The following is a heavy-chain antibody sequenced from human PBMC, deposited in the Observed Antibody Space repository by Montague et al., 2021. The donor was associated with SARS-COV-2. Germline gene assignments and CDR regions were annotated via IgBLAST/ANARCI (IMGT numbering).Heavy chain of an antibody. CDR3: AHLIRYYDIFTGIPFDD. J-gene: IGHJ4*02. D-gene: IGHD3-9*01. CDR2: IYSNGDK. CDR1: GFPLSTPNVG. Sequence: PALMKPTQTLTLTCTFSGFPLSTPNVGVAWIRQPPGKALEWLAVIYSNGDKRYSPSLQRRLTITKDTSRNQVVVSLTNVDPLDTATYYCAHLIRYYDIFTGIPFDDWGQGTQVTVSS. V-gene: IGHV2-5*01.